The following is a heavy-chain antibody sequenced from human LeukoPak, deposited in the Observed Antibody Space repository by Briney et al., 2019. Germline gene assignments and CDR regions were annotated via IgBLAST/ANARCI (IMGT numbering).Heavy chain of an antibody. D-gene: IGHD6-6*01. Sequence: SVTLSLTCAVYGGSFSGYYWSWIRQPPGKGLEWIGEINHSGSTNYNPSLKSRVTISVDTSKNQFSLKLSSVTAADTAVYYCARGPNSSSFDYWGQGTLVTVSS. V-gene: IGHV4-34*01. CDR2: INHSGST. CDR3: ARGPNSSSFDY. CDR1: GGSFSGYY. J-gene: IGHJ4*02.